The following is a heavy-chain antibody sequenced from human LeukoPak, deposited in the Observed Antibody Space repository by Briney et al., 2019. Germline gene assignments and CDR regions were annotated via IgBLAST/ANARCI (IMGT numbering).Heavy chain of an antibody. V-gene: IGHV4-59*08. J-gene: IGHJ5*02. Sequence: SETLCLTCTVSGGSISSYYWSWIRQPPGKGLEWIGYIYYSGSTNYNPSLKSRVTISVDTSKNQFSLKLSSVTAADTAVYYCARLHQVWFDPWGQGTLVTVSS. CDR1: GGSISSYY. CDR2: IYYSGST. CDR3: ARLHQVWFDP.